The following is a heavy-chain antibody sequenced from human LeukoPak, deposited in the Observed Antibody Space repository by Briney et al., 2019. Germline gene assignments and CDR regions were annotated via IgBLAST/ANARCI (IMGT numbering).Heavy chain of an antibody. Sequence: SETLSLTCAVYGGSFSGYYWSWIRQPPGKGLEWMGEIHHSGSTNYNPSLKSRVTISVDTSKNQFSLKLSSVTAADTAVYYCARGRYCSSTSCYIRWFDPWGQGTLVTVSS. V-gene: IGHV4-34*01. CDR1: GGSFSGYY. J-gene: IGHJ5*02. CDR2: IHHSGST. CDR3: ARGRYCSSTSCYIRWFDP. D-gene: IGHD2-2*02.